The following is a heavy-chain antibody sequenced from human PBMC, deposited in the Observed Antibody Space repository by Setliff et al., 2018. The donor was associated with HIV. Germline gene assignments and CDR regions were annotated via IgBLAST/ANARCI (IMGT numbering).Heavy chain of an antibody. J-gene: IGHJ2*01. CDR3: ARHQGKYYDSSGYSGWFFDL. V-gene: IGHV4-39*01. Sequence: SETLSLTCSVSGGSIRSGSYYWDWIRQPPGKGLEWIGSIYYSGSTNYNPSLKSRVTISIDTSKNQFSLKLSSVTAADTAVYYCARHQGKYYDSSGYSGWFFDLWGRGTLVTVSS. CDR1: GGSIRSGSYY. CDR2: IYYSGST. D-gene: IGHD3-22*01.